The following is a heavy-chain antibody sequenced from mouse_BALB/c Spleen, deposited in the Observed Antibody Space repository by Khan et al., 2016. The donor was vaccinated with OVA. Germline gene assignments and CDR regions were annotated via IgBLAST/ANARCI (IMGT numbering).Heavy chain of an antibody. J-gene: IGHJ3*01. V-gene: IGHV1S56*01. Sequence: QVQLQQSGPELVKPGASVRISCKASGYTFTDYYINWMKQRPGQGLDWIGWIYPGNVNTKYNEKFKDKATLTADQSSSTAYMQLSSLTSEDSAVYFCAREGYYGNYRAWFAYWGQGTLVTVSA. CDR2: IYPGNVNT. D-gene: IGHD2-1*01. CDR1: GYTFTDYY. CDR3: AREGYYGNYRAWFAY.